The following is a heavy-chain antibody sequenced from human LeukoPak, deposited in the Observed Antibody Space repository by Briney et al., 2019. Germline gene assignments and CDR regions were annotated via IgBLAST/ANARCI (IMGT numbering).Heavy chain of an antibody. V-gene: IGHV4-39*01. Sequence: SETLSLTCTVSGGSISTNGYYWGWIRQPPGRGLEWIGTIYYSGSSYYNPSLRSRVSISVYTSRTQFSLRLSSVTAADTAVYYCARHMPLPITMVRGVIDNWGQGALVTVSS. CDR1: GGSISTNGYY. CDR3: ARHMPLPITMVRGVIDN. D-gene: IGHD3-10*01. CDR2: IYYSGSS. J-gene: IGHJ4*02.